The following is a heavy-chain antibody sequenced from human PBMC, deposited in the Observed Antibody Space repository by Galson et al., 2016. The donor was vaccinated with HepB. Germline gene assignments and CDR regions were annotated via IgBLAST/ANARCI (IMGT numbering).Heavy chain of an antibody. J-gene: IGHJ4*02. V-gene: IGHV6-1*01. D-gene: IGHD1-1*01. Sequence: CAISGDSVSSNSAAWNWIRQSPSRGLEWLGRTYYRSKWFNNDAVSVKSRITINPDTSKNQFSLQLNPVTPEDTAVYYCARGTRAFFDYWGQGTLVTVSS. CDR3: ARGTRAFFDY. CDR2: TYYRSKWFN. CDR1: GDSVSSNSAA.